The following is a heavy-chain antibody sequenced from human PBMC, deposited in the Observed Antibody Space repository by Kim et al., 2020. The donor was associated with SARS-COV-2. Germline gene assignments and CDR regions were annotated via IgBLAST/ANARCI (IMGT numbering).Heavy chain of an antibody. Sequence: VKGRFTIARDNSKNTLYLQMNSLRAEDTAVYYCARDRNVVVPAASDGMDVWGQGTTVTVSS. CDR3: ARDRNVVVPAASDGMDV. V-gene: IGHV3-30*01. J-gene: IGHJ6*02. D-gene: IGHD2-2*01.